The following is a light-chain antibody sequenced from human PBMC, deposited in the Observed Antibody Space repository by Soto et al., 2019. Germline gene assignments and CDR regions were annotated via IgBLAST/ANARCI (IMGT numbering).Light chain of an antibody. CDR1: QSVSSY. J-gene: IGKJ5*01. Sequence: EIVLTQSPATLSLSPGERATLSCRASQSVSSYLAWYQQKPGQAPRLLIYDASNRATGIPARFSGSGSGTDFTLTISSLEPEDFAVYYCQQRSNWPLGITFGQGTRLEMK. V-gene: IGKV3-11*01. CDR2: DAS. CDR3: QQRSNWPLGIT.